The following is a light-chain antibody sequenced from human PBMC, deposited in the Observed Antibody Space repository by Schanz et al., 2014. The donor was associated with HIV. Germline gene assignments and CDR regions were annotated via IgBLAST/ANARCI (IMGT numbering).Light chain of an antibody. CDR1: SSDVGSYNL. CDR3: CSYAGTSTLVV. J-gene: IGLJ2*01. Sequence: QSALTQPASVSGSPGQSITISCTGTSSDVGSYNLVSWYQQHPGKAPKLMIYEVSKRPSRVSNRFSGSKSGNTASLTFSGLQAEDEADYYCCSYAGTSTLVVFGGGTKLTVL. V-gene: IGLV2-23*02. CDR2: EVS.